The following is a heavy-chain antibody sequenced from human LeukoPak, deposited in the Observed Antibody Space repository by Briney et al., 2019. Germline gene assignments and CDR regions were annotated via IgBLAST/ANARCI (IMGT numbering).Heavy chain of an antibody. J-gene: IGHJ4*02. CDR2: ISAYNGNT. V-gene: IGHV1-18*01. D-gene: IGHD6-13*01. CDR3: ARDLAAAGAWAPNFDY. CDR1: GYTFTSYG. Sequence: ASVKVSCKASGYTFTSYGISWVRQAPGRGLEWMGWISAYNGNTNYAQKLQGRVTMTTDTSTSTAYMELRSLRPDDTAVYYCARDLAAAGAWAPNFDYWGQGTLVTVSS.